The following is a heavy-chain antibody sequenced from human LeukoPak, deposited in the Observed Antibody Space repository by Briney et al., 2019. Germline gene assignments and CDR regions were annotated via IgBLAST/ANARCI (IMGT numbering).Heavy chain of an antibody. V-gene: IGHV3-30*02. CDR3: AKDRGNYCLDY. Sequence: PGGSLRLSCAASGFTFSSSDMHWVRQAPGKGLEWVAFIRFDGNNKNSADSVKGRFTISRDNSNNTLYLQMNSLRADDTAVYFCAKDRGNYCLDYWGQGTLVTVTS. CDR1: GFTFSSSD. J-gene: IGHJ4*02. CDR2: IRFDGNNK. D-gene: IGHD1-26*01.